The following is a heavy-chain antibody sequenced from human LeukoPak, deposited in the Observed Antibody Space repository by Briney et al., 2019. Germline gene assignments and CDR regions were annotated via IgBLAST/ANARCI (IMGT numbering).Heavy chain of an antibody. J-gene: IGHJ4*02. D-gene: IGHD6-19*01. V-gene: IGHV5-51*01. CDR2: IYPGDSDT. CDR3: ARHLGARQVAGDFDY. Sequence: GASLKISCKGSGSSFTSYWIGWVRQMPGKGLAWMGIIYPGDSDTRYSPSFQGQVTISADKSISTAYLQWSSLKASDTAMYYCARHLGARQVAGDFDYWGQGTLVTVSS. CDR1: GSSFTSYW.